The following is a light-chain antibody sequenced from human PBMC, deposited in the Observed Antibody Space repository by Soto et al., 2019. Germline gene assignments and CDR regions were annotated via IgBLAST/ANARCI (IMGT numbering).Light chain of an antibody. Sequence: DIQMTQSPSSLSASVGDRVTITCRASQGISNYLAWYQQKPGKVPKLLIYAASTLQSGVPSRFSGSGSGTDFTLTITSLQPEDVATSYCQKYNSAPWTFGQGSKVEIK. CDR3: QKYNSAPWT. CDR2: AAS. J-gene: IGKJ1*01. CDR1: QGISNY. V-gene: IGKV1-27*01.